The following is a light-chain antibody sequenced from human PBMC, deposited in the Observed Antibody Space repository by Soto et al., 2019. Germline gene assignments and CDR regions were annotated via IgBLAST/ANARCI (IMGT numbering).Light chain of an antibody. CDR3: TSWTTSTTMI. CDR1: SSDIGAYNF. V-gene: IGLV2-14*03. CDR2: DVN. Sequence: QSALTQPASVSGSPGQSITISCTGTSSDIGAYNFVSWYQQHPGKAPKLMLYDVNIRPSGVSNRFSGSKSGNTASLTISGLQAEYLADYYCTSWTTSTTMIFGGGTKFTVL. J-gene: IGLJ2*01.